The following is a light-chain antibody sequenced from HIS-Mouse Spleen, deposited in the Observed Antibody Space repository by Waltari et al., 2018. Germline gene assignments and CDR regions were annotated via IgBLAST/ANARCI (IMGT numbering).Light chain of an antibody. Sequence: QSALTQPPSASGSPGQSVTISCTGTSSDVGGYNYVSWYQQHPGKAPKLMIYEVSKRPSGGPDRFSGSKSGNTASLTVSGLQAEDEADYYCSSYAGSKDVFGTGTKVTVL. CDR2: EVS. J-gene: IGLJ1*01. CDR1: SSDVGGYNY. V-gene: IGLV2-8*01. CDR3: SSYAGSKDV.